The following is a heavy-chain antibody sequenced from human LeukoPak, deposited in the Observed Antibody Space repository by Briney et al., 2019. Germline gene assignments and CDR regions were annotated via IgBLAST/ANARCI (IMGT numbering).Heavy chain of an antibody. CDR3: TTLGYHLDS. Sequence: GGSLRLSCAASGFPFSVYEMNWVRQAPGKGLEWVSYIAGSDTRTYYADSVKGRFTISRDNAKNSLFLQMNSLRAEDTALYYCTTLGYHLDSWGQGTLDTVSS. CDR2: IAGSDTRT. J-gene: IGHJ4*02. D-gene: IGHD3-22*01. V-gene: IGHV3-48*03. CDR1: GFPFSVYE.